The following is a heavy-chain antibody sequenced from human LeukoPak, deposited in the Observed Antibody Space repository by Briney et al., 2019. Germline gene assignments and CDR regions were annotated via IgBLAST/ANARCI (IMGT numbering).Heavy chain of an antibody. J-gene: IGHJ3*02. Sequence: SETLSLTCTVSGGSISSYYWSWIRQPPGKGLEWIGYIYYSGSTNYNPSLKCRVTISVDTSKNQFSLKLSSVTAADTAVYYCARVLGVITFDAFDIWGQGTMVTVSS. CDR2: IYYSGST. CDR3: ARVLGVITFDAFDI. CDR1: GGSISSYY. V-gene: IGHV4-59*01. D-gene: IGHD3-22*01.